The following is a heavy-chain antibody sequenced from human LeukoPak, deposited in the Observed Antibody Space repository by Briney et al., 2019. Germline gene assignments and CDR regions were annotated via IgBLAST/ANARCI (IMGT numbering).Heavy chain of an antibody. J-gene: IGHJ4*02. CDR2: IAYDGSNK. CDR1: GFTFSSYG. V-gene: IGHV3-30*18. D-gene: IGHD1-26*01. Sequence: GGSLRLSCAASGFTFSSYGMPWVRQAPGKGLEWVAVIAYDGSNKYYADSVKGRFTISRDNSKNTLYLQMNSLRAEDTAVYYCAKDVGATFWGQGTLVTVSS. CDR3: AKDVGATF.